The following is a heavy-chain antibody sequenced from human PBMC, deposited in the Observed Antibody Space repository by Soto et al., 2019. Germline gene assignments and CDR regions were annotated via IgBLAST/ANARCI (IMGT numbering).Heavy chain of an antibody. V-gene: IGHV3-9*01. CDR1: GFNFDGYA. D-gene: IGHD3-10*01. J-gene: IGHJ4*02. CDR2: IVWNSANI. Sequence: ESGGGLVQPGRSLRLSCAASGFNFDGYAMHWVRQAPGKGLEWVSSIVWNSANIDYADSVRGRFTVSRDNAKNSLYLQMNSLRPEDTAFYYCAKGKYVGPGSPCDYWGQGTLVTVSS. CDR3: AKGKYVGPGSPCDY.